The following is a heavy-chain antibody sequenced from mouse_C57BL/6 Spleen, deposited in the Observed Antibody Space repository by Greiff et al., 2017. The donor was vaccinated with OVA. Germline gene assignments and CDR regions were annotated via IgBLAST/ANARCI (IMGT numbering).Heavy chain of an antibody. CDR1: GYTFTDYY. D-gene: IGHD1-1*01. Sequence: EVQLQQSGPELVKPGASVKISCKASGYTFTDYYMNWVKQSHGKSLEWIGDINPNNGGTSYNQKFKGKATLTVDKSSSTAYMELRSLTSEDSAVYYCARRYYGKGGPSWFAYWGQGTLVTVSA. V-gene: IGHV1-26*01. J-gene: IGHJ3*01. CDR2: INPNNGGT. CDR3: ARRYYGKGGPSWFAY.